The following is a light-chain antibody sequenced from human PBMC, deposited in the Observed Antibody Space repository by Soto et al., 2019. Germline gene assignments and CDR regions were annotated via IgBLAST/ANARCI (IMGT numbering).Light chain of an antibody. Sequence: IQTTHPPSSPAASVRHRVTIACPASQAVSYYVNWYQQKPGKAHMLLIYSAYSLQSGVQARFSGSGSGTDLTLTIKSLQPEDFATYFCKQTFRLPWTFGQGTKVDIK. V-gene: IGKV1-39*01. CDR2: SAY. J-gene: IGKJ1*01. CDR1: QAVSYY. CDR3: KQTFRLPWT.